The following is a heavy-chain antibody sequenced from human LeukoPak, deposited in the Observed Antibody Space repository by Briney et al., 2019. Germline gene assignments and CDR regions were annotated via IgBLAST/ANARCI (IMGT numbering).Heavy chain of an antibody. D-gene: IGHD2-2*02. CDR1: GFTFSSYA. V-gene: IGHV3-30-3*01. CDR2: ISYDGSNK. Sequence: PGGSLRLPCAASGFTFSSYAMHWVRQAPGKGLEWVAVISYDGSNKYYADSVKGRFTISRDNSKNTLYLQMNSLRAEDTAVYYCARDVCSSTSCYKGDAFDIWGQGTMVTVSS. CDR3: ARDVCSSTSCYKGDAFDI. J-gene: IGHJ3*02.